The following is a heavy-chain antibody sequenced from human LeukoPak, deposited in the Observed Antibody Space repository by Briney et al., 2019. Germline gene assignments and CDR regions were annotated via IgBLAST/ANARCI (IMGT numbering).Heavy chain of an antibody. D-gene: IGHD2-2*01. Sequence: ASVKVSCKASGYTFTGYYMQWVRQAPGQGREGMGWINPNSGGTNYAQKFQGRVTMTRDTSISTVYMELSRLRSDDTAVYYCASQICSSSSCYLYFDYWGQGTLVTVSS. V-gene: IGHV1-2*02. CDR2: INPNSGGT. J-gene: IGHJ4*02. CDR1: GYTFTGYY. CDR3: ASQICSSSSCYLYFDY.